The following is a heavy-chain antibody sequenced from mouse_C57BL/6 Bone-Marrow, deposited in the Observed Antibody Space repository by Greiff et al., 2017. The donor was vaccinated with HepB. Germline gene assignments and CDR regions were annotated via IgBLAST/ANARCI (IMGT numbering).Heavy chain of an antibody. D-gene: IGHD3-1*01. CDR1: GYAFSSSW. J-gene: IGHJ1*03. Sequence: QVQLKESGPELVKPGASVKISCKASGYAFSSSWMNWVKQRPGKGLEWIGRIYPGDGDTNYNGKFKGKATLTADKSSSTAYMQLSSLTSEDSAVYFCARASGYFDVWGTGTTVTVSS. V-gene: IGHV1-82*01. CDR2: IYPGDGDT. CDR3: ARASGYFDV.